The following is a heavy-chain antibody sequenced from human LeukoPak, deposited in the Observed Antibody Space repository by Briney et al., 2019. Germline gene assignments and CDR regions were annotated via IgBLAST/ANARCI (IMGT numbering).Heavy chain of an antibody. J-gene: IGHJ5*02. CDR3: AKGSRLAVLGNWFDP. CDR1: GFTFSNYA. D-gene: IGHD6-19*01. V-gene: IGHV3-23*01. Sequence: GGSLRLSCAASGFTFSNYALSWVRQAPGKGLEWVSDISGSGGSTYYADSVKGRFTISRDNSKNTLYLQMNSLRAEDTAVYYCAKGSRLAVLGNWFDPWGQGTLVTVSS. CDR2: ISGSGGST.